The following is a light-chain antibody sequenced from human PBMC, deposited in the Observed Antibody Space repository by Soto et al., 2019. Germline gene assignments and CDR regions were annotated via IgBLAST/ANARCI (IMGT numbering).Light chain of an antibody. CDR3: QQYNSYSTIT. V-gene: IGKV1-5*01. Sequence: DIQMTQSPSTLSSSVGDRVTITCRASQSISSWLAWYQQKPGKAPKLLVYDASSLESGVPSRFSGSGSGTEFTLTISSLQTDDFATYYGQQYNSYSTITFGQGTRLEIK. J-gene: IGKJ5*01. CDR2: DAS. CDR1: QSISSW.